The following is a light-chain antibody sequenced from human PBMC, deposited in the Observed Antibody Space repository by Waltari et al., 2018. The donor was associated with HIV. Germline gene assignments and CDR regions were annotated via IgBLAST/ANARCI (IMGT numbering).Light chain of an antibody. V-gene: IGLV2-8*01. CDR2: EVN. CDR3: TSYEGKNNLV. J-gene: IGLJ2*01. CDR1: STDVPPSTY. Sequence: QSALPQPPSAPGSPGPSVTISCTGTSTDVPPSTYVPWYQPHPGEAPKILIYEVNKRPSGVPDRFSGSKSGNTASLTVSGLQADDEADYYCTSYEGKNNLVFGGGTKLTVL.